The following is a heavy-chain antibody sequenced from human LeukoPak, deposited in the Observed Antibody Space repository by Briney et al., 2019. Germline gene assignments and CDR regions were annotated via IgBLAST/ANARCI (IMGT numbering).Heavy chain of an antibody. CDR2: ISPNSGGT. V-gene: IGHV1-2*02. J-gene: IGHJ4*02. CDR3: ARDSTGGYPDD. CDR1: GYTFTDYY. D-gene: IGHD7-27*01. Sequence: GASVKVSCKASGYTFTDYYIHWVRQAPGQGLEYMGWISPNSGGTNYAQMFQGRVTMTSDTSINTAFMELRSLRSDDTAVFYCARDSTGGYPDDWGQGTLVTVSA.